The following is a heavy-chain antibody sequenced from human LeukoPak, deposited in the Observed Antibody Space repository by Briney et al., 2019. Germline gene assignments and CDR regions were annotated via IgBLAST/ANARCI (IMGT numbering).Heavy chain of an antibody. J-gene: IGHJ4*02. CDR3: ARPVSCSSTSCYLSDY. Sequence: GASVKVSCKASGYTFTSYGISWVRQAPGQGLEWMGWISAYNGNTNYAQKLQGRVTMTTDTSTSTAYMELRSLRSDDTAVYYCARPVSCSSTSCYLSDYWGQGTLVTVSS. CDR2: ISAYNGNT. CDR1: GYTFTSYG. V-gene: IGHV1-18*01. D-gene: IGHD2-2*01.